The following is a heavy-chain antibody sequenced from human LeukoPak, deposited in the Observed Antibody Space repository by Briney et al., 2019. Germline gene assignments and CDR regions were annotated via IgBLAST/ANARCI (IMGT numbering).Heavy chain of an antibody. Sequence: GASVKVSCKASGYTFTSYYMHWVRQAPGQGLEWMGIINPSGGSTSYAQKFQGRVTMTRDMSTSTVYMELSSLRSEDTAVYYCARVSHSDGYSPSFDYWGQGTLVTVSS. CDR2: INPSGGST. J-gene: IGHJ4*02. CDR3: ARVSHSDGYSPSFDY. CDR1: GYTFTSYY. D-gene: IGHD5-24*01. V-gene: IGHV1-46*01.